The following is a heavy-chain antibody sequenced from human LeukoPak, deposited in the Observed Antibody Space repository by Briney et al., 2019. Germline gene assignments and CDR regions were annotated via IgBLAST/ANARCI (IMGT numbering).Heavy chain of an antibody. CDR2: INHSGSA. Sequence: SETLSLTCAVSGGSFSGYYWTWIRQPPGKGLEWIGEINHSGSANYNPSLMSRVTISLDTSKNHFSLKLSSVTAADTAVYYCARDSYSSSPMFDYWGQGTLVTVSS. J-gene: IGHJ4*02. CDR1: GGSFSGYY. V-gene: IGHV4-34*01. CDR3: ARDSYSSSPMFDY. D-gene: IGHD6-6*01.